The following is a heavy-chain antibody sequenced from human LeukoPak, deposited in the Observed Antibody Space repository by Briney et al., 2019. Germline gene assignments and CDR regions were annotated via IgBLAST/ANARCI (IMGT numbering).Heavy chain of an antibody. J-gene: IGHJ4*02. D-gene: IGHD5-24*01. Sequence: PGRSLRLSCAASGFTFSSYGMHWVRQAPGKGLEWVAVIWYDGSNKYYADSVKGRFTISRDNSKNTLYLQMNSLRAEDTAVYYCARDQEDGYNDGKLDYWGQGTLVTVSS. CDR3: ARDQEDGYNDGKLDY. CDR2: IWYDGSNK. CDR1: GFTFSSYG. V-gene: IGHV3-33*01.